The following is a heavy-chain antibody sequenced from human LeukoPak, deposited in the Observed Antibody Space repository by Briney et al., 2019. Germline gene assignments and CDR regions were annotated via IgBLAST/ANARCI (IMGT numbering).Heavy chain of an antibody. CDR3: AKLVNSFTAY. Sequence: GGSPRLSCAASGFTFSSYAMSWVRQAPGKGLEWVSALSADGGATYYADSVKGRLTISRDNSKNTLYLQMNSLRVEDTAVYFCAKLVNSFTAYWGQGSLVTVSS. J-gene: IGHJ4*02. V-gene: IGHV3-23*01. CDR2: LSADGGAT. CDR1: GFTFSSYA. D-gene: IGHD3-16*01.